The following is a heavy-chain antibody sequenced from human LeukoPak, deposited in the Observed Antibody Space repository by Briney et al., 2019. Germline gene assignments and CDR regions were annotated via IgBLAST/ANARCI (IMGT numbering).Heavy chain of an antibody. CDR2: IYYSGST. CDR3: GRHSPVDPFDY. V-gene: IGHV4-31*03. J-gene: IGHJ4*02. CDR1: GGSISSGGYY. Sequence: PSQTLSLTCTVSGGSISSGGYYWSWIRQHPGKGLEWIGYIYYSGSTYYNPSLKSRVTISVDTSKNQFSLKLSSVTAADTAVYYCGRHSPVDPFDYWGQGTLVTVSS. D-gene: IGHD3/OR15-3a*01.